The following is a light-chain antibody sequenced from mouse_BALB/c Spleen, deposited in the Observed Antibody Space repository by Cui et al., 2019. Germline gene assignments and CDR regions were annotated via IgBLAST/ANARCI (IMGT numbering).Light chain of an antibody. V-gene: IGKV17-121*01. CDR1: TDIDDD. Sequence: DTTVIQSPASLYMAIGEKVTIRCITSTDIDDDMNWYQQKPGAPPKPLISQSTTLRSGVPSRFSSSGYGTDFVFTIDNMLSEDVADYYCLQSDNLPLTFGAGTKLELK. CDR2: QST. J-gene: IGKJ5*01. CDR3: LQSDNLPLT.